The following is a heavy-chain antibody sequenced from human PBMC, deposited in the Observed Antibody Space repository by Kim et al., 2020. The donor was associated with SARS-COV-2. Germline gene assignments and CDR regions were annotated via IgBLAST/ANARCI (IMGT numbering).Heavy chain of an antibody. CDR3: ARHGCTGGVCYFDP. Sequence: SETLSLTCTVSGGSISSSDYYWGWIRQPPGKGLEWIGSIYYTGTTYYNPSLKSRVTISVDTSKNQFSLKLSSVTDATEYYCARHGCTGGVCYFDPWGQGTLVTVSP. CDR1: GGSISSSDYY. J-gene: IGHJ5*02. D-gene: IGHD2-8*02. CDR2: IYYTGTT. V-gene: IGHV4-39*01.